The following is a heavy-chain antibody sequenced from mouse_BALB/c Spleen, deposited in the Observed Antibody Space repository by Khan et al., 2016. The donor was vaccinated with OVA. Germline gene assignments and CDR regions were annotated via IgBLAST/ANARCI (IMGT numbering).Heavy chain of an antibody. Sequence: QVQLQQPGTELVRPGASVKLSCKTSGYIFTSYWIHWVKQKSGQGLEWIARIYPGTGSTYYNEKFKGKATLTADKSSSTAYMQLSSLKSEDSAVYFYSRSDTGTYYFDFWGQGTTLTVSS. CDR3: SRSDTGTYYFDF. CDR2: IYPGTGST. V-gene: IGHV1S132*01. D-gene: IGHD4-1*01. CDR1: GYIFTSYW. J-gene: IGHJ2*01.